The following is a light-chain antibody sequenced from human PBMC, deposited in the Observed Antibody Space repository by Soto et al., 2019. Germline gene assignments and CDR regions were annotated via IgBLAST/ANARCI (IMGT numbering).Light chain of an antibody. CDR1: SSNIGNNY. CDR3: GTWDSSLSAVV. J-gene: IGLJ2*01. CDR2: DNN. Sequence: QSVLTQPPSVSAAPGQKVTISCSGSSSNIGNNYVSWYQQLPGTAPKLLIYDNNKRPSGIPDRFSGSKSGTSATLGITGLQTGDEDDYYCGTWDSSLSAVVFGGGTKLTAL. V-gene: IGLV1-51*01.